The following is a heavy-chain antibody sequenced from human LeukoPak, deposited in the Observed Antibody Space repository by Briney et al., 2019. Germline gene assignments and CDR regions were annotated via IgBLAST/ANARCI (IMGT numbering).Heavy chain of an antibody. CDR2: IRNDGSSK. V-gene: IGHV3-30*02. D-gene: IGHD4-17*01. CDR1: GFTFRNYG. CDR3: AKDQSDYGRGYFDY. J-gene: IGHJ4*02. Sequence: GGSLRLSCVASGFTFRNYGMHWVRQAPGKGLEWVAFIRNDGSSKHYADSVKGRFTISRDNSKNTLYLQMNSVRADDTALYYCAKDQSDYGRGYFDYWGQGTLVTASS.